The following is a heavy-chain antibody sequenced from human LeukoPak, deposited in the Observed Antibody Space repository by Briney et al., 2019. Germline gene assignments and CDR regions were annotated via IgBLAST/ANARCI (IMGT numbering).Heavy chain of an antibody. J-gene: IGHJ4*02. CDR3: ATDRKRSKVTGTTY. D-gene: IGHD1-7*01. CDR1: GYALTELS. CDR2: FDPEDGET. Sequence: ASVKVSCKVSGYALTELSMHWVRQAPGKGLEWMGGFDPEDGETIYEQKFQGRVTMTEDTSTDTAYMELSSLRSEDTAVYYCATDRKRSKVTGTTYWGQGTLVTVSS. V-gene: IGHV1-24*01.